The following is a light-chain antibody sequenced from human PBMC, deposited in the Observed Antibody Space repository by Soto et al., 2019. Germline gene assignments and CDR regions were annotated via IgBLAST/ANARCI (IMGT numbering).Light chain of an antibody. Sequence: IQLTQSPSSLSASVGDRVTITCRASQGISSYLAWYQQKPGKDPKLLIYAASTLQSGVPSRFSGSGSGTVFTLTISSLQPEDFATYYCQQLNSYPRTFGQGTKVEIK. CDR1: QGISSY. CDR3: QQLNSYPRT. J-gene: IGKJ1*01. V-gene: IGKV1-9*01. CDR2: AAS.